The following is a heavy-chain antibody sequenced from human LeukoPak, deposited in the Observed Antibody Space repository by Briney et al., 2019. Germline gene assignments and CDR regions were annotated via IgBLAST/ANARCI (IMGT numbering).Heavy chain of an antibody. V-gene: IGHV1-18*01. CDR1: GYTFTSYG. CDR2: ISAYNGNT. CDR3: ARDHVVHYYDSSGYYFDY. J-gene: IGHJ4*02. D-gene: IGHD3-22*01. Sequence: ASVKVSCKASGYTFTSYGISWVRQAPGQELEWMGWISAYNGNTNYAQKLQGRVTMTTDTSTSTAYMELRSLRSDDAAVYYCARDHVVHYYDSSGYYFDYWGQGTLVTVSS.